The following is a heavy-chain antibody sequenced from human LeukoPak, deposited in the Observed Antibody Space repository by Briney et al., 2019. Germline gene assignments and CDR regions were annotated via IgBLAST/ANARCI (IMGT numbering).Heavy chain of an antibody. J-gene: IGHJ4*02. CDR3: AREIGAAGRDY. CDR2: ISSSSSYI. Sequence: GGSLRLSCAAYRFTFSSYSMNWVRQAPGKGLEWVSSISSSSSYIYYADSVKGRFTISGDNAKNSLYLQMNSLRAEDTAVYYCAREIGAAGRDYWGQGTLVTVSS. CDR1: RFTFSSYS. V-gene: IGHV3-21*01. D-gene: IGHD6-13*01.